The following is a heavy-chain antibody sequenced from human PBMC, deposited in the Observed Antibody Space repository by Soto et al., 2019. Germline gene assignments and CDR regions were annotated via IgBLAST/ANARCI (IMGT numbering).Heavy chain of an antibody. V-gene: IGHV3-33*01. Sequence: QVQLVESGGGVVQPGRSLRLSCAASGFTFSSYGMHWVRQAPGKGLEWVAVIWYDGSNKYYADSVKGRFTISRDNSKNTLYLQMNSLRAEDTAVYYCARDKGRRLVGATAGYDAFHIWGQGTMVTVSS. CDR3: ARDKGRRLVGATAGYDAFHI. CDR2: IWYDGSNK. CDR1: GFTFSSYG. J-gene: IGHJ3*02. D-gene: IGHD1-26*01.